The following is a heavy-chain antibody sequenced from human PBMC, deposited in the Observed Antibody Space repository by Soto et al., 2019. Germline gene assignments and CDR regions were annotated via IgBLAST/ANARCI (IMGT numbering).Heavy chain of an antibody. CDR3: ARLSSPSGGEYYYGMDV. J-gene: IGHJ6*02. D-gene: IGHD6-6*01. CDR2: IYPGDSDT. V-gene: IGHV5-51*01. CDR1: GYSFTSYW. Sequence: PGESLKISCKGSGYSFTSYWIGWVRQMPGKGLEWMGIIYPGDSDTRYSPSFQGQVTISADKSISTAYLQWSSLKASDTAMYYCARLSSPSGGEYYYGMDVWGQGTTVTVSS.